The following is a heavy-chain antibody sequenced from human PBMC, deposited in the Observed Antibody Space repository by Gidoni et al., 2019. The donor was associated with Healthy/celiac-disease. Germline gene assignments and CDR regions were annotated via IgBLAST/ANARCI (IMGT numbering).Heavy chain of an antibody. J-gene: IGHJ4*02. Sequence: QLQLQESGPGLVKPSETLSLTCTVSGGSISSSSSYWGWIRQPPGKGLEWIGSIYSSGSTYYNPSLKSRVTISVDTSKNQFSLKLSSVTAADTAVYYCARRSLGGEMATIGWGQGTLVTVSS. V-gene: IGHV4-39*01. CDR3: ARRSLGGEMATIG. CDR1: GGSISSSSSY. CDR2: IYSSGST. D-gene: IGHD5-12*01.